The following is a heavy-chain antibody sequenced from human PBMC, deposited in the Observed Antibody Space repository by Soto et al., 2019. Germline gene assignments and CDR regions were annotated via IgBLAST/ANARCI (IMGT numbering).Heavy chain of an antibody. V-gene: IGHV4-39*01. Sequence: SETLSLTCTVSGGSISSSSYYWGWIRQPPGKGLEWIGSIYYSGSTYYNPSLKSRVTISVDTSKNQFSLKLSSVTAADTAVYYCARHVDYSSDNWFDPWGQGTLVTVSS. J-gene: IGHJ5*02. D-gene: IGHD6-19*01. CDR1: GGSISSSSYY. CDR3: ARHVDYSSDNWFDP. CDR2: IYYSGST.